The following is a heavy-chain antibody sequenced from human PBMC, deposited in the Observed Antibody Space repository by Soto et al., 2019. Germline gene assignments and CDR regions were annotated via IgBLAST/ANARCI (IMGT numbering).Heavy chain of an antibody. V-gene: IGHV1-3*01. CDR1: GYSFTSYP. D-gene: IGHD3-3*01. CDR3: ARAQPLPYYDFWSGYFVRYYYYYMDV. CDR2: INAGNGNT. Sequence: ASVKVSCKTSGYSFTSYPMHWVRQAPGQRLEWMGWINAGNGNTRYSQKFQGRLTMSGDTSASTAYMELSSLRYEDTAVYYCARAQPLPYYDFWSGYFVRYYYYYMDVWGKGTTVTVSS. J-gene: IGHJ6*03.